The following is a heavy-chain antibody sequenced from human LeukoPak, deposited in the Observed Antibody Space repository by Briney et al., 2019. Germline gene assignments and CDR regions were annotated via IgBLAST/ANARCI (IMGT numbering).Heavy chain of an antibody. CDR3: ARSVYVWGSYLGLAIDPIADYYYYYYMDV. CDR1: GYSISSYY. Sequence: SETLSLTCTVSGYSISSYYWSWIRQPPGKGLEWIGCITYSGSTDYNPSLRSRVTISVDTSKNQFSLKLSSVTAADTAVYYCARSVYVWGSYLGLAIDPIADYYYYYYMDVWGKGTTVTVSS. J-gene: IGHJ6*03. D-gene: IGHD3-16*02. CDR2: ITYSGST. V-gene: IGHV4-59*12.